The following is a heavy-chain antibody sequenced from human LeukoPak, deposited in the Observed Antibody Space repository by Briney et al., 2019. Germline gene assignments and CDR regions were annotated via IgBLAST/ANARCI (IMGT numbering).Heavy chain of an antibody. J-gene: IGHJ4*02. CDR3: ARGVNPKLRYFDWLHHYYFDY. V-gene: IGHV3-21*01. CDR1: GFTFSSYS. Sequence: GGSLRLSCAASGFTFSSYSMNWVRQAPGKGLEWVSSISSSSSYIYYADSVKGRFTISRDNAKNSLYLQMNSLRAEDTAVYYCARGVNPKLRYFDWLHHYYFDYWGQGTLVTVSS. D-gene: IGHD3-9*01. CDR2: ISSSSSYI.